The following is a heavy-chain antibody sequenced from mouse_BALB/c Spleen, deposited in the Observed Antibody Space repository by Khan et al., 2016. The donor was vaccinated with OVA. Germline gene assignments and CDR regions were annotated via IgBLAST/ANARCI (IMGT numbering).Heavy chain of an antibody. CDR2: ITYSGRT. CDR3: SGGHAY. V-gene: IGHV3-2*02. Sequence: EVQLQESGPGLVKPSQSLSLTCTVTGYSITSDYAWNWIRQFPGNRLEWMGYITYSGRTSYTPSLKSRISITRDTSKNPFFLQFNSATIDGTATYYCSGGHAYWGQGTLVTVAA. CDR1: GYSITSDYA. J-gene: IGHJ3*01. D-gene: IGHD3-3*01.